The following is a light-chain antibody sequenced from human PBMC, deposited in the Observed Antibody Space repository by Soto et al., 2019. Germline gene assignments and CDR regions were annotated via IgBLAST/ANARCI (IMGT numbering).Light chain of an antibody. Sequence: EVVMTQSPATLSVSPGERATLSCRASQSVGDTYLAWYQQKPGQAPSLLMYSTSIRATGIPDRFSGSGSGTDFTLPISRLDPEDFAVYYCQHYDRAPMWTFGQGTKVDI. J-gene: IGKJ1*01. V-gene: IGKV3-20*01. CDR3: QHYDRAPMWT. CDR2: STS. CDR1: QSVGDTY.